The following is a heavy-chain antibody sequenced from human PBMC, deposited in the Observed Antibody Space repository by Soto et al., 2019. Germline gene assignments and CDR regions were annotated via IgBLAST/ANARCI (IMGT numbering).Heavy chain of an antibody. CDR3: ARFGQGLSTDY. D-gene: IGHD6-19*01. CDR2: ISYDGSNK. CDR1: GFTFSSYA. V-gene: IGHV3-30-3*01. Sequence: ESGGGVVQPGRSLRLSCAASGFTFSSYAMHWVRQAPGKGLEWVAVISYDGSNKYYADSVKGRFTISRDNSKNTLYLQMNSLRAEDTAVYYCARFGQGLSTDYWGQGTLVTVSS. J-gene: IGHJ4*02.